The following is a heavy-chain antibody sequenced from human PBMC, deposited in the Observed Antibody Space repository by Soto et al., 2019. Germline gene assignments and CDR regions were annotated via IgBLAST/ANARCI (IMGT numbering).Heavy chain of an antibody. V-gene: IGHV3-30-3*01. J-gene: IGHJ6*02. CDR3: ARDLYEWELRGGYYGMDV. CDR1: GCTFSSYA. Sequence: QVELVESGGGVVQPGRSLRLSCAASGCTFSSYAMHWVRQAPGKGLEWVAVISYDGSNKYYADSVKGRFTISRDNSKNTLYLQMNSLRAEDTAVYYCARDLYEWELRGGYYGMDVWGQGTTVTVSS. CDR2: ISYDGSNK. D-gene: IGHD1-26*01.